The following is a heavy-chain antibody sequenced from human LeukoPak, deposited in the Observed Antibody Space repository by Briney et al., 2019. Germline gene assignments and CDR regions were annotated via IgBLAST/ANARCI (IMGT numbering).Heavy chain of an antibody. J-gene: IGHJ2*01. CDR2: IKQDESEA. CDR3: AKPSLTGWYFDL. V-gene: IGHV3-7*03. Sequence: PGGSLRLSCAASGFTFSGYWMSWVRQAPGKGLEWVANIKQDESEAYYVDSVKGRFTISRDNAKNSLYLQMNSLRAEDTALYYCAKPSLTGWYFDLWGRGTLVTVSS. D-gene: IGHD1-20*01. CDR1: GFTFSGYW.